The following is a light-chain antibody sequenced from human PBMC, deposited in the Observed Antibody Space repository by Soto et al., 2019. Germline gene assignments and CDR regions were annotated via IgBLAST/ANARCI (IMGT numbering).Light chain of an antibody. CDR3: AAWDDSLNGRV. J-gene: IGLJ1*01. V-gene: IGLV1-44*01. CDR2: SNN. Sequence: QSVLTQPPSASGTPGQRVTISCSGSSANIGSNTVNWYQQLPGTAPKLLIYSNNQRPSGVPDRFSGSKSGTSASLAISGLQSEDEADYYCAAWDDSLNGRVFXTGTKLTV. CDR1: SANIGSNT.